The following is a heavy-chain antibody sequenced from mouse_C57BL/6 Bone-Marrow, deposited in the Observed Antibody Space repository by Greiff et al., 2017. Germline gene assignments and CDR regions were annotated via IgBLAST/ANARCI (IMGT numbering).Heavy chain of an antibody. CDR1: GYTFTSYG. V-gene: IGHV1-81*01. D-gene: IGHD1-1*01. Sequence: QVQLQQSGAELARPGASVKLSCKASGYTFTSYGITWVKQRTGQGLDWIGEIYPRSGNTYYNEKFKGKATLTADKSSSTAYMELRSLTSEDSAVYFGARYATTVVMDYWGQGTSVTVSS. CDR2: IYPRSGNT. J-gene: IGHJ4*01. CDR3: ARYATTVVMDY.